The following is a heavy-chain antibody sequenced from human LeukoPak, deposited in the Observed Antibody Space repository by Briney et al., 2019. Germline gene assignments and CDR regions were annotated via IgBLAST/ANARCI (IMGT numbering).Heavy chain of an antibody. CDR3: AKDLSSAITSALVLDV. CDR1: GFIFGNYY. Sequence: GGSLRLSCEASGFIFGNYYMSWVRQAPGKGLEWVAAINGTGSTTCHADSVKGRFTISRDNVKNVLYLQMTSLRPEDTALYYCAKDLSSAITSALVLDVWGQGTTVIVSS. V-gene: IGHV3-23*01. J-gene: IGHJ6*02. CDR2: INGTGSTT. D-gene: IGHD3-22*01.